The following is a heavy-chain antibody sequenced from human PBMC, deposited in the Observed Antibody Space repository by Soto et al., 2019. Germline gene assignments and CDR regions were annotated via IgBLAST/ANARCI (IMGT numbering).Heavy chain of an antibody. CDR3: ARSVAGYYFDY. Sequence: SLTCTVSGDSISKYYWNWIRQPPGKGLEWIGYIYYSGSTNYNPSLQSRVTISVDRSKNQFSLKLTSVIAADTAVYYCARSVAGYYFDYWGQGTLVTVSS. CDR1: GDSISKYY. J-gene: IGHJ4*02. V-gene: IGHV4-59*01. D-gene: IGHD6-19*01. CDR2: IYYSGST.